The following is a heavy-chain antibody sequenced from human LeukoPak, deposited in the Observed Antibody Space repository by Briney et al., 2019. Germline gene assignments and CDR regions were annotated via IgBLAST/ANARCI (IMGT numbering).Heavy chain of an antibody. V-gene: IGHV4-59*01. CDR3: AGATYYYGSGSLDY. CDR1: GGSISSYY. CDR2: IYYSGST. D-gene: IGHD3-10*01. J-gene: IGHJ4*02. Sequence: SETLSLTCTVSGGSISSYYWSWVRQPPGKGLEWMGYIYYSGSTNYNPSLKSRVTISVDTSKYQFSLKLSSVTAADTAVYYCAGATYYYGSGSLDYWGQGTLVTVSS.